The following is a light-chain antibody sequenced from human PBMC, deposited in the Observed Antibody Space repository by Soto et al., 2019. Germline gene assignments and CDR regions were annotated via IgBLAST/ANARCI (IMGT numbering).Light chain of an antibody. V-gene: IGKV4-1*01. CDR3: QQYYSTPLT. CDR1: QSILYSSNNKNY. J-gene: IGKJ4*01. Sequence: DIVMTQSPDSLAVSLGERATINCKSSQSILYSSNNKNYLAWYQQKPGQPPKLLIYWASTRESGVPDRFSGSGSGTDFTLTISSLQAEDVAVYCCQQYYSTPLTFGGGTKVELK. CDR2: WAS.